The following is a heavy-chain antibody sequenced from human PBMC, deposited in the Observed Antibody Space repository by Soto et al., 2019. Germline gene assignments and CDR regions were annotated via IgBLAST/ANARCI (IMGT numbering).Heavy chain of an antibody. CDR2: IYYSGST. D-gene: IGHD1-26*01. V-gene: IGHV4-39*01. CDR1: GGSISSSSYY. CDR3: ASLYGGYD. J-gene: IGHJ4*02. Sequence: SETLSLTCTVSGGSISSSSYYWGWIRQPPGKGLEWIGSIYYSGSTYYNPSLKSRVTISVDTSKNQFSLKLSSVTAADTAVYYCASLYGGYDWGQGTLVTVSS.